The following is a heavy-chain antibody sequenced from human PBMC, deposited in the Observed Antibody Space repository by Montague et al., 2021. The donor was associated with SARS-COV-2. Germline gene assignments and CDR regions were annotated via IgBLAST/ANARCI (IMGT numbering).Heavy chain of an antibody. D-gene: IGHD3-10*01. J-gene: IGHJ6*02. CDR1: GGTFSTYS. V-gene: IGHV1-69*04. CDR2: VIPLFGIP. CDR3: ARDAPYGSGSYGDYDYYYGMDG. Sequence: QSGAEVKKPGESLRISCKASGGTFSTYSITWVRQAPGQGLEWMGRVIPLFGIPKYARRFQGRVTITADKSTSTAYMELTSLRSEDTAVYYCARDAPYGSGSYGDYDYYYGMDGWGQGTTVTVSS.